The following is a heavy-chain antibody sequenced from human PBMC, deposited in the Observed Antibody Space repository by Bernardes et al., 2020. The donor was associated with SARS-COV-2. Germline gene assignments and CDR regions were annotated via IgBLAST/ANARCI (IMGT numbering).Heavy chain of an antibody. CDR2: IYYSGST. V-gene: IGHV4-31*03. D-gene: IGHD2-21*01. CDR3: ARDRLVLENSRVWYYYGMDV. J-gene: IGHJ6*02. Sequence: SETLSLTCTVSGGSISSGGYYWSWIRQHPGKGLEWIGYIYYSGSTYYNPSLKSRVTISVDTSKNQFSLKLSSVTAADTAVYYCARDRLVLENSRVWYYYGMDVWGQGTTVTVSS. CDR1: GGSISSGGYY.